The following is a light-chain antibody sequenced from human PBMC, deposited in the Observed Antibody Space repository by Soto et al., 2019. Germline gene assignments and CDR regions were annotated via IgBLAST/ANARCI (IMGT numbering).Light chain of an antibody. CDR1: QSVTSSY. J-gene: IGKJ4*01. Sequence: EIVLTQSPGTLSWSPGERATLSCRASQSVTSSYLAWWQQKPGQAPRLLIYGASNRATGIPDRFSGGGSGTDFSLTISRLETEDFSVYYCHQYGSSPLTFGGGTKVDIK. V-gene: IGKV3-20*01. CDR3: HQYGSSPLT. CDR2: GAS.